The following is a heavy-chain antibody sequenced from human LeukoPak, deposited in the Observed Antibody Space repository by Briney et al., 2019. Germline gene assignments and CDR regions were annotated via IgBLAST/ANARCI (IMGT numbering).Heavy chain of an antibody. CDR3: ARDRGGYSTDFDW. CDR2: IDGSGTRT. V-gene: IGHV3-23*01. J-gene: IGHJ4*02. CDR1: GFTFSSSV. D-gene: IGHD5-12*01. Sequence: GGSLRLSCAASGFTFSSSVMSWVPQAPGKGPEWVSTIDGSGTRTFYALSFNGRFIISRDNSMNTLYLQMDGLRAEDTAVYYCARDRGGYSTDFDWWGQGALVTVSS.